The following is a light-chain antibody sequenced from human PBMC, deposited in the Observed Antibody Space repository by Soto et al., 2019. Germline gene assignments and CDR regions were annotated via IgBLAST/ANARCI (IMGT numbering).Light chain of an antibody. Sequence: QPVLTQPPSASASLGASVTLTCTLSSGYSNYKVDWYQQRPGKGPRFVMRVGTGGIVGSKGDGIPDRFSVLGSGLNRYLTIKNIQEEDESDYHCGADHGSGSNFVVVFGGWTKLTVL. CDR1: SGYSNYK. CDR3: GADHGSGSNFVVV. CDR2: VGTGGIVG. J-gene: IGLJ2*01. V-gene: IGLV9-49*01.